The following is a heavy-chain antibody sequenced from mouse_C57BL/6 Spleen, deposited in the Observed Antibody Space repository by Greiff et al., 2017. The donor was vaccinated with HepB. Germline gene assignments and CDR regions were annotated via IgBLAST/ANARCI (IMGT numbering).Heavy chain of an antibody. V-gene: IGHV1-82*01. CDR1: GYAFSSSW. J-gene: IGHJ2*01. Sequence: VQGVESGPELVKPGASVKISCKASGYAFSSSWMNWVKQRPGKGLEWIGRIYPGDGDTNYNGKFKGKATLTADKSSSTAYMQLSSLTSEDSAVYFGARPYGSSYCFDYWGQGTTLTVSS. D-gene: IGHD1-1*01. CDR2: IYPGDGDT. CDR3: ARPYGSSYCFDY.